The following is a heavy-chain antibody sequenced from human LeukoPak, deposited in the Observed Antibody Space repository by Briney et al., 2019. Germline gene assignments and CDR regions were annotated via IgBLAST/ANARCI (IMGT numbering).Heavy chain of an antibody. Sequence: GGSLRLSCAASGFTFITYAMTWVRQAPGKGLDWVSTISAGGAGTYYADSVKGRFTISRDNSKNTLYLQMSSLRAEDTALYYCVKGYSSGWTREYYGMDVWGQGTTVTVSS. CDR1: GFTFITYA. V-gene: IGHV3-23*01. CDR3: VKGYSSGWTREYYGMDV. D-gene: IGHD6-19*01. CDR2: ISAGGAGT. J-gene: IGHJ6*02.